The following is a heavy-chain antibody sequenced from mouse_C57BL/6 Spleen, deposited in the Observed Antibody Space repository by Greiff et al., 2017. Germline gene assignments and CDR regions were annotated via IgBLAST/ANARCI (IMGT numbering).Heavy chain of an antibody. CDR2: IWSGGST. CDR1: GFSLTSYG. D-gene: IGHD2-1*01. Sequence: VQRVESGPGLVQPSQSLSITCTVSGFSLTSYGVHWVRQSPGKGLEWLGVIWSGGSTDYNAAFISRLSISKDNSKSQVFFKMNSLQADDTAIYYCARDYGNLYWYFDVWGTGTTVTVSS. J-gene: IGHJ1*03. CDR3: ARDYGNLYWYFDV. V-gene: IGHV2-2*01.